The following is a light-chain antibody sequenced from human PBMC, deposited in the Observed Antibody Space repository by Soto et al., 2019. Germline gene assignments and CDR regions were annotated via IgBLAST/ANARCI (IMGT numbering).Light chain of an antibody. CDR1: QGIDSS. J-gene: IGKJ2*01. CDR3: QQYDIWPPYT. Sequence: DIQMTQSPSSLSASVGDRVTITCRASQGIDSSFAWYQQKPGKAPKLLIYAASSLQSGVPSRFSGSGSGTDFTLTISSLQPEDFATYYCQQYDIWPPYTFGQGTKVDIK. CDR2: AAS. V-gene: IGKV1-9*01.